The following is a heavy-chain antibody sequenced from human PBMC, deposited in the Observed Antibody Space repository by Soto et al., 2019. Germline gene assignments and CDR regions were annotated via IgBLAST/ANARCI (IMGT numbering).Heavy chain of an antibody. D-gene: IGHD3-3*01. V-gene: IGHV4-59*01. J-gene: IGHJ5*02. CDR2: IYYSGST. CDR1: GGSISSYY. Sequence: KASETLSLTCTVSGGSISSYYWSWIWQPPGKGLEWIGYIYYSGSTNYNPSLKSRVTISVDTSKNQFSLKLSSVTAADTAVYYCARGRWGYDFWSGYSWFDPWGQGTLVTVSS. CDR3: ARGRWGYDFWSGYSWFDP.